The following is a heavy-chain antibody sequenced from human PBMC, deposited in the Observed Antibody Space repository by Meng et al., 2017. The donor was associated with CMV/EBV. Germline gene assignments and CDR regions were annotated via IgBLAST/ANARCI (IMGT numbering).Heavy chain of an antibody. CDR2: INHSGST. D-gene: IGHD1-26*01. CDR1: GGSFSGYY. Sequence: GSLRLSCAVYGGSFSGYYWSWIRQPPGKGLEWIGEINHSGSTNYNPSLKSRVTISVDTSKNQFSLKLSSVTAADTAVYYCARGSVQGATTAWGQGTLVTVSS. CDR3: ARGSVQGATTA. J-gene: IGHJ4*02. V-gene: IGHV4-34*01.